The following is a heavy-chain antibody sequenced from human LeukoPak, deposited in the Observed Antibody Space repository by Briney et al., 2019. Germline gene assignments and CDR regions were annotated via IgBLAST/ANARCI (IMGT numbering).Heavy chain of an antibody. CDR2: TYYSGST. CDR3: ARRVNHGDFFDY. D-gene: IGHD1-14*01. J-gene: IGHJ4*02. V-gene: IGHV4-39*01. Sequence: PSETLPLTCTVSGGSISSSSYYWGWIRQPPGKGLEWIGSTYYSGSTYYNPSLKSRVTISVDTSKNQFSLQVSSVTAADTAVYYCARRVNHGDFFDYWGQGTLVTASS. CDR1: GGSISSSSYY.